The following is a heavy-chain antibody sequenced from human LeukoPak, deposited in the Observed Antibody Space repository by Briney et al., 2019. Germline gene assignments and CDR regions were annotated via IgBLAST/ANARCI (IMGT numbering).Heavy chain of an antibody. Sequence: HPGGSLRLSCAASGFSISNYNMNWVRQAPGKGLEWLSRISSSSSTTIYADSVKGRLTISRDNAKNSLFLQMNSLRAEDTAVYYCATEPLYYYYMDVWGKGTTVTVSS. V-gene: IGHV3-48*01. CDR3: ATEPLYYYYMDV. CDR2: ISSSSSTT. D-gene: IGHD1-14*01. CDR1: GFSISNYN. J-gene: IGHJ6*03.